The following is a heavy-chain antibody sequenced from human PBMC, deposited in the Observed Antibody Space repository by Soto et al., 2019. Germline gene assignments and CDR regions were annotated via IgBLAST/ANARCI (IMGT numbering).Heavy chain of an antibody. CDR3: ARDIESVTAKHFFYYYAMDV. J-gene: IGHJ6*02. Sequence: ASLKVSCKASGFTFSNYGLNWVRQAPGQGLEWMGWVSANNGHTNYAQNLQGRVSMTTDTSTSTAYMELRGLTFDDTAVYYCARDIESVTAKHFFYYYAMDVWGQGTTVTVSS. V-gene: IGHV1-18*01. CDR2: VSANNGHT. CDR1: GFTFSNYG. D-gene: IGHD2-8*01.